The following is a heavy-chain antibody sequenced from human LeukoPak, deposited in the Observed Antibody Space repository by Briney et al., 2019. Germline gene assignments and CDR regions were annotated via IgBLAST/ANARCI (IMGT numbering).Heavy chain of an antibody. CDR1: GFTFNNYG. J-gene: IGHJ6*03. Sequence: RGSLRLSCAASGFTFNNYGMHWVRQAPGKGLEWVAFIRYNGNNQYYADSVKGRFTISRDNSKNTLYLQMNSLKGDDTAVYYCAKDSAFYYIDVWGKGTTVIISS. CDR3: AKDSAFYYIDV. D-gene: IGHD3-10*01. V-gene: IGHV3-30*02. CDR2: IRYNGNNQ.